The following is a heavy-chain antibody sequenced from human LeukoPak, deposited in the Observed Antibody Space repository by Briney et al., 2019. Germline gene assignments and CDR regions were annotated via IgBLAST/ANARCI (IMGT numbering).Heavy chain of an antibody. V-gene: IGHV3-30*18. CDR1: GFTFSSYG. J-gene: IGHJ4*02. Sequence: QPGRSLRLSCAASGFTFSSYGMHWVRQPPGKGPEWVAYTLYDGKTKYYADSVKGRFTISRDNSKNTLYLQMNSLRAEDTAVYYCAKDPDCTSGVCYTFFDYWGQGTLVTVSS. CDR2: TLYDGKTK. D-gene: IGHD2-8*01. CDR3: AKDPDCTSGVCYTFFDY.